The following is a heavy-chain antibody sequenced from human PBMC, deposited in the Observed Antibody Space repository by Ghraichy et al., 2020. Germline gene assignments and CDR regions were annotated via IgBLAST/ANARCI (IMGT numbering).Heavy chain of an antibody. V-gene: IGHV1-2*04. CDR2: INPNSGGT. Sequence: ASVKVSCKASGYTFTAYYMHWVRQAPGQGLEWMGWINPNSGGTTYAQKFQGWVTMTRDTSISTAYMELSRLRSDDTAVYYCARVSRPNGDYDYYGLDLWGQGTTVTVSS. D-gene: IGHD4-17*01. CDR3: ARVSRPNGDYDYYGLDL. J-gene: IGHJ6*02. CDR1: GYTFTAYY.